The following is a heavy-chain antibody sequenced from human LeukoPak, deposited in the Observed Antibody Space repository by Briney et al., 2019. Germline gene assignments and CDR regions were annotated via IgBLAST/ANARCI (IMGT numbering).Heavy chain of an antibody. CDR3: ARQAGAATALHTTFDY. D-gene: IGHD2-21*02. J-gene: IGHJ4*02. CDR1: GGSFSGYY. CDR2: INHSGST. V-gene: IGHV4-34*01. Sequence: SETLSLTCAVYGGSFSGYYWSWIRQPPGKGLEWIGEINHSGSTNYNPSLKSRVTISVDTSKNQFSLNLSSVTAADTAVYYCARQAGAATALHTTFDYWGQGTLVTVSS.